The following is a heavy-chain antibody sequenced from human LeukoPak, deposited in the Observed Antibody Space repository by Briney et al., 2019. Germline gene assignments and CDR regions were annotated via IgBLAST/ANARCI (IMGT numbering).Heavy chain of an antibody. D-gene: IGHD2-2*01. CDR1: GGSISSCSYY. CDR3: ASHYCSSTSCYSIYYYYMDV. Sequence: SETLSLTCTVSGGSISSCSYYWGWIRQPPGKGLEWIGSIYYSGSTYYNPSLKSRVTISVDTSKNQFSLKLSSVTAADTAVYYCASHYCSSTSCYSIYYYYMDVWGKGTTVTVSS. CDR2: IYYSGST. J-gene: IGHJ6*03. V-gene: IGHV4-39*01.